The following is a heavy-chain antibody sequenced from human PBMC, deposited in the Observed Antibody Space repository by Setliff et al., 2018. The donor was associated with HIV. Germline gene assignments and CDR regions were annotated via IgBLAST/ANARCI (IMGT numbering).Heavy chain of an antibody. Sequence: PSETLSLTCAVSGYSISTAYYWAWIRQSPGKGLEWIGGFHHSGSAHYNPSLESRVTISGQTSKNQFSLTLTSVTAADTAIYYCARQGAGYYYDSSDYYTGNGFDMWGQGTMVTVSS. CDR2: FHHSGSA. D-gene: IGHD3-22*01. J-gene: IGHJ3*02. V-gene: IGHV4-38-2*01. CDR1: GYSISTAYY. CDR3: ARQGAGYYYDSSDYYTGNGFDM.